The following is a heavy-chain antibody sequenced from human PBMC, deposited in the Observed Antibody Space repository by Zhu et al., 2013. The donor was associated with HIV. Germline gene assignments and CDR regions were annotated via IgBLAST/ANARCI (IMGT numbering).Heavy chain of an antibody. CDR2: INPDSDDT. J-gene: IGHJ4*02. V-gene: IGHV1-2*02. CDR3: ARESGGSSSWSPFDY. Sequence: QVQLVQSGAEVKKPGASVKVSCKASGYTFTAYYIHWVRQAPGQGLEWMGWINPDSDDTNYAQKFQGRVTMTRDTSISTAYMELSRLRSDDTAVYYCARESGGSSSWSPFDYWGQGTLVTVSS. CDR1: GYTFTAYY. D-gene: IGHD6-13*01.